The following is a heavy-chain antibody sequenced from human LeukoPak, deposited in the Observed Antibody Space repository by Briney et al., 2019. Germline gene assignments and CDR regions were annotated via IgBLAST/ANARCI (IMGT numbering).Heavy chain of an antibody. V-gene: IGHV3-21*01. CDR3: TRGLVVVPAAIRTYYYYYMDV. D-gene: IGHD2-2*02. J-gene: IGHJ6*03. CDR2: ISDGSTYI. CDR1: GFTFSTYS. Sequence: GGSLRLSCAASGFTFSTYSMNWVRQAPGKGLEWVSSISDGSTYIYYADSVKGRFTISRDNAKNSLYLQMNSLRADDTAVYYCTRGLVVVPAAIRTYYYYYMDVWGKGTTVTVSS.